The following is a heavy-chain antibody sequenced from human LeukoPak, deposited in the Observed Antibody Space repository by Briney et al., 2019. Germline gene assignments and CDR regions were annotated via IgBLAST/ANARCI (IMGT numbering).Heavy chain of an antibody. D-gene: IGHD3-22*01. V-gene: IGHV2-70*04. Sequence: SGPMLVNPTQTLTLTCTFSGFSLSTSGMRASWIRQPPGKALEWLARIDWDDDKFYSTSLKTRLTISKDTSKNQVVLTMTNMDPVDTATYYCAASIVGYYYYGMDVWGQGTTVTVSS. CDR2: IDWDDDK. CDR1: GFSLSTSGMR. J-gene: IGHJ6*02. CDR3: AASIVGYYYYGMDV.